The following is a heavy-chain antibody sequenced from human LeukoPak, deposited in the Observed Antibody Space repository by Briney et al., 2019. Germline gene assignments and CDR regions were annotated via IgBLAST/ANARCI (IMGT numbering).Heavy chain of an antibody. CDR3: VRSMVRGVPY. Sequence: PSETLSLTCAVYGGSFSGYYWSWIRQPPGKGLEWIGEINHSGSTNYNPSLKSRVTISVDTSKNQFSLKLSSVTAADTAVYYCVRSMVRGVPYWGQGTLVTVSS. CDR2: INHSGST. CDR1: GGSFSGYY. D-gene: IGHD3-10*01. V-gene: IGHV4-34*01. J-gene: IGHJ4*02.